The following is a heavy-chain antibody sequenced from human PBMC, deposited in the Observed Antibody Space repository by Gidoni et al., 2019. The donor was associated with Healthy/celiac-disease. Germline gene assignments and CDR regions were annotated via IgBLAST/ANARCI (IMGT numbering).Heavy chain of an antibody. CDR1: GFTFSSYA. CDR3: AKDVGYDFWSGCSV. Sequence: EVQLLESGGGLVQPWGSLRLSCSASGFTFSSYAMSWVRQAPGKGLEWVSAISGSGGSTYYADSVKGRFTISRDNSKNTLYLQMNSLRAEDTAVYYCAKDVGYDFWSGCSVWGQGTLVTVSS. D-gene: IGHD3-3*01. V-gene: IGHV3-23*01. CDR2: ISGSGGST. J-gene: IGHJ4*02.